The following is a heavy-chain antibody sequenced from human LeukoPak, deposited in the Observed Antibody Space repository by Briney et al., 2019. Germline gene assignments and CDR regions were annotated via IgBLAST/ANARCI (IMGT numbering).Heavy chain of an antibody. CDR2: ISSSSDTI. CDR3: ARDGSHSSSWYWFDY. Sequence: GGPLRLSCAASGFTFSIYNMNWVRQAPGKGLEWVSYISSSSDTIYFADSVKGRVSISRDNAKNSLYLQMNSLRDEDTAVYYCARDGSHSSSWYWFDYWGQGTLVTVSS. CDR1: GFTFSIYN. D-gene: IGHD6-13*01. J-gene: IGHJ4*02. V-gene: IGHV3-48*02.